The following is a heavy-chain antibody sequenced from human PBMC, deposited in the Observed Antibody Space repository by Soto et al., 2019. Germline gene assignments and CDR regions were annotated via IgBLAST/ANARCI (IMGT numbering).Heavy chain of an antibody. J-gene: IGHJ6*02. V-gene: IGHV3-9*01. Sequence: PGGSLRLSCAASGFTFDDYAMHWVRQAPGKGLEWVSGISWNSGSIGYADSVKGRFTISRDNAKNSLYLQMNSLRAEDTALYYCAKSGGHPLGSSWYRDYYYYYGTDVWGQGTTVTVS. CDR1: GFTFDDYA. CDR2: ISWNSGSI. CDR3: AKSGGHPLGSSWYRDYYYYYGTDV. D-gene: IGHD6-13*01.